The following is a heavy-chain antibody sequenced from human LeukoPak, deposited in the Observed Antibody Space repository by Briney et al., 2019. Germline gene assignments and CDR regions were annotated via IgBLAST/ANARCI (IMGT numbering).Heavy chain of an antibody. V-gene: IGHV1-69*06. CDR1: GYTFTSYD. D-gene: IGHD2-15*01. CDR2: IIPIFGTA. CDR3: ARDGGRCSGGSCLANYYYYYMDV. J-gene: IGHJ6*03. Sequence: ASVKVSCKASGYTFTSYDINWVRQAPGQGLEWMGGIIPIFGTANYAQKFQGRVTITADKSTSTAYMELSSLRSEDTAVYYCARDGGRCSGGSCLANYYYYYMDVWGKGTTVTVSS.